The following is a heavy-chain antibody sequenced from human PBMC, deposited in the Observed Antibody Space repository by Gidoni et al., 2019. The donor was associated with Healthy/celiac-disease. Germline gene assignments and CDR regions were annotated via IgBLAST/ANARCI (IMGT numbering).Heavy chain of an antibody. CDR3: ARGQVKRWPPDLRY. CDR1: GSTFTSYD. V-gene: IGHV1-8*01. J-gene: IGHJ4*02. CDR2: MNPNSGNT. D-gene: IGHD4-17*01. Sequence: QVQLVQSGAEVKKPGASVKVSCKASGSTFTSYDINWVRQATGQGLEWMGWMNPNSGNTGYAQKFQGRVTMTRNTSISTAYMELSSLRSEDTAVYYCARGQVKRWPPDLRYWGQGTLVTVSS.